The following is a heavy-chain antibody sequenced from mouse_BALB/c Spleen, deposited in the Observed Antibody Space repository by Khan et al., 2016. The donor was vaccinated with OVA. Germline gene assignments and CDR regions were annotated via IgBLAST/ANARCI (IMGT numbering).Heavy chain of an antibody. CDR1: GDSITSGF. V-gene: IGHV3-8*02. Sequence: EVQLQESGPSLVKPSQTLSLTCSVTGDSITSGFWNWIRKFPGNKFEYMGYVTYSGNTYYNPSLKSRISITRDTSKSPYYLQLNSVTTEATATDVWARSDGSWTMDDGGEGTSVTVSS. CDR3: ARSDGSWTMDD. J-gene: IGHJ4*01. CDR2: VTYSGNT.